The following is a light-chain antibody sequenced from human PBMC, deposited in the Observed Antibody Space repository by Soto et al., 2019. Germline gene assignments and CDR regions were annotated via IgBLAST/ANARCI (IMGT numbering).Light chain of an antibody. J-gene: IGKJ4*01. CDR3: QQRPNWPLT. Sequence: EIVFTQSPATLSLSPGERATLSCRASQSISSHLAWYQQKPGQAPRLLMYDVSNRATDIPARFSGSGSGTDFTLTISSLEPDDFAVYYCQQRPNWPLTFGGGTKVEIK. V-gene: IGKV3-11*01. CDR1: QSISSH. CDR2: DVS.